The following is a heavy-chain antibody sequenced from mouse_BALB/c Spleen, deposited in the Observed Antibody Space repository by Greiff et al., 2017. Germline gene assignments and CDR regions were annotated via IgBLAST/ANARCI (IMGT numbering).Heavy chain of an antibody. CDR1: GYTFTSYW. D-gene: IGHD1-1*01. V-gene: IGHV1S22*01. CDR3: TIYYGSSGAWFAY. Sequence: LKQPGSELVRPGASVKLSCKASGYTFTSYWMHWVKQRHGQGLEWIGNIYPGSGSTNYDEKFKSKGTLTVDTSSSTAYMHLSSLTSEDSAVYYCTIYYGSSGAWFAYWGQGTLVTVSA. CDR2: IYPGSGST. J-gene: IGHJ3*01.